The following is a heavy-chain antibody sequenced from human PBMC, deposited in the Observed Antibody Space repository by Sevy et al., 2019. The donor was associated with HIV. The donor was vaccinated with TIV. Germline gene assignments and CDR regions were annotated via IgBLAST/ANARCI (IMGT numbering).Heavy chain of an antibody. V-gene: IGHV4-61*02. CDR3: ARATPGVTSTSGAFDP. D-gene: IGHD7-27*01. CDR1: GGSISSGTYY. CDR2: IYTSGSS. Sequence: SETLSLTCTVSGGSISSGTYYWNWIRQPAGKGLEWIGRIYTSGSSDYSPSLKSRVTMSIDTSKNQFSLKLSSSTAADTAVYYCARATPGVTSTSGAFDPWGQGTLVTVSS. J-gene: IGHJ5*02.